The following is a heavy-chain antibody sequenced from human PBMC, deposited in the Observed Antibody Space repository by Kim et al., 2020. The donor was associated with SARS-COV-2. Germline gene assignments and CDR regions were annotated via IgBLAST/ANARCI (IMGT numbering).Heavy chain of an antibody. D-gene: IGHD3-10*01. V-gene: IGHV1-46*01. CDR3: ARVYDYGSGAFDY. Sequence: YAQKFQGRVTMTRDTSTSTVYMELSSLRSEDTAVYYCARVYDYGSGAFDYWGQGTLVTVSS. J-gene: IGHJ4*02.